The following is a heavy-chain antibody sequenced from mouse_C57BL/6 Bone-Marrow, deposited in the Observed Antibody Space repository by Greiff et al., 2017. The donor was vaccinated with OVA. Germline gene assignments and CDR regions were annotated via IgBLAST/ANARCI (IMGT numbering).Heavy chain of an antibody. J-gene: IGHJ2*01. V-gene: IGHV5-6*01. CDR1: GFTFSSYG. D-gene: IGHD3-3*01. Sequence: EVKLMESGGDLVKPGGSLKLSCAASGFTFSSYGMSWVRQTPDKRLEWVATISSGGSYTYYPDSVKGRFTISRDNAKNTLYLQMSSLKSEDTAMYYCARPRYFDYWGQGTTLTVSS. CDR2: ISSGGSYT. CDR3: ARPRYFDY.